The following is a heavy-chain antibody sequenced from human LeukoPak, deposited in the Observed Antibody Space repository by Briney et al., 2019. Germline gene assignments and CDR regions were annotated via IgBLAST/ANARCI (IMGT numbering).Heavy chain of an antibody. Sequence: GGSLRLSCAASGFTFSSYSMNWVRQAPGKGLEWVSYISSSSGTIYYADSVRGRFTISRDNAKNSLYLQMNSLRDEDTAVYYCARVDYGSFDYWGQGTLVTVSS. V-gene: IGHV3-48*02. D-gene: IGHD3-10*01. CDR1: GFTFSSYS. CDR3: ARVDYGSFDY. CDR2: ISSSSGTI. J-gene: IGHJ4*02.